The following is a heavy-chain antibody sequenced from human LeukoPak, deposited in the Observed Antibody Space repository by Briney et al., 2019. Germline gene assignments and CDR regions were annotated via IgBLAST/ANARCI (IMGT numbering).Heavy chain of an antibody. D-gene: IGHD5-24*01. CDR2: INEDGSTT. CDR3: ARVEGGSRDGYNFDY. Sequence: GGSLRLSCAASGFTFSSNWMHWVRQAPGKGLVWVSRINEDGSTTNYADSVKGRSTIFRDNAKNSLYLQMNSLRAEDTAVYYCARVEGGSRDGYNFDYWGQGTLVTVSS. CDR1: GFTFSSNW. J-gene: IGHJ4*02. V-gene: IGHV3-74*01.